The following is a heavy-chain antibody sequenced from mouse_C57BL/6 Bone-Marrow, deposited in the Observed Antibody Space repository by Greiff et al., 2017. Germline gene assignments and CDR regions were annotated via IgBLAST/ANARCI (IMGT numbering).Heavy chain of an antibody. J-gene: IGHJ4*01. CDR1: GYTFTSYW. V-gene: IGHV1-55*01. CDR3: ASYDYYAMDY. Sequence: VQLVESGAELVKPGASVKMSCKASGYTFTSYWITWVKQRPGQGLEWIGDIYPGSGSTNYNEKFKSKATLTVDTSSSTAYMQLSSLTSEDSAVYYCASYDYYAMDYWGQGTSVTVSS. CDR2: IYPGSGST.